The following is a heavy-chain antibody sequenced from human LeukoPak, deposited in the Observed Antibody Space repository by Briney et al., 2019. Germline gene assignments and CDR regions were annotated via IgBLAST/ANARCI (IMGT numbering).Heavy chain of an antibody. D-gene: IGHD5-24*01. CDR1: GGSISSYY. CDR3: ARDGESREKREMATIPPDY. J-gene: IGHJ4*02. V-gene: IGHV4-59*12. CDR2: IYYSGST. Sequence: SETLSLTCTVSGGSISSYYWSWIRQPPGKGLEWIGYIYYSGSTNYNPSLKSRVTISVDTSKNQFSLKLSSVTAADTAVYYCARDGESREKREMATIPPDYRGQGTLVTVSS.